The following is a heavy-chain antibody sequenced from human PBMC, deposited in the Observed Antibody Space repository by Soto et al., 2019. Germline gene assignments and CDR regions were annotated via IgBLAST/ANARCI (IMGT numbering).Heavy chain of an antibody. CDR1: GFTFSSYA. CDR2: ISGSGGST. J-gene: IGHJ6*02. D-gene: IGHD6-6*01. CDR3: AKDGGIAARPGDHYYGMDV. Sequence: GGSLRLSCAASGFTFSSYAMSWVRQAPGKGLEWVSAISGSGGSTYYADSVKGRFTISRDNSKNTLYLQMNSLRAEDTAVYYCAKDGGIAARPGDHYYGMDVWGQGTMVTVSS. V-gene: IGHV3-23*01.